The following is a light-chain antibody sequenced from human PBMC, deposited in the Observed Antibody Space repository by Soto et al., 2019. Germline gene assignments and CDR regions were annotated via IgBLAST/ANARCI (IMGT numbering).Light chain of an antibody. J-gene: IGKJ4*01. Sequence: DLQMTQFPSTLSASVGDRVTITCRASESISSWLAWYQQKPGRAPKILIYKASSLQSGVPSRFTGSGSGTEFTLTISSLQPDDFATYYCQQYSVFPLTFGGGTKVEIK. CDR2: KAS. V-gene: IGKV1-5*03. CDR1: ESISSW. CDR3: QQYSVFPLT.